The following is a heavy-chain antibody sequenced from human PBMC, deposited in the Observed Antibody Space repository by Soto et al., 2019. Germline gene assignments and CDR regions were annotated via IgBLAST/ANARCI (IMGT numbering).Heavy chain of an antibody. D-gene: IGHD3-9*01. J-gene: IGHJ1*01. CDR1: GYTFATHL. CDR2: IYPGDSDT. CDR3: ARIELTGLDN. Sequence: PGESLKISFKGSGYTFATHLISWVRQMPVKGLEWMGIIYPGDSDTRYSPSFQGQVTISADKSFSTAYLQWSSLKASDTAIYFCARIELTGLDNWGQRTPVTVSS. V-gene: IGHV5-51*01.